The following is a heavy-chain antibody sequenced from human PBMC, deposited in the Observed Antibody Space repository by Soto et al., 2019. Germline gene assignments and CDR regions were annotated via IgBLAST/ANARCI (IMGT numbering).Heavy chain of an antibody. CDR1: GFTFSSYA. J-gene: IGHJ4*02. CDR3: ARGYYDSSGYYPCD. V-gene: IGHV3-30-3*01. Sequence: GLTGGSLRLSCAASGFTFSSYAMHWVRQAPGKGLEWVAVISYDGSNKYYADSVKGRFTISRDNSKNTLYLQMNSLRAEDTAVYYCARGYYDSSGYYPCDWGQGTLVTVSS. CDR2: ISYDGSNK. D-gene: IGHD3-22*01.